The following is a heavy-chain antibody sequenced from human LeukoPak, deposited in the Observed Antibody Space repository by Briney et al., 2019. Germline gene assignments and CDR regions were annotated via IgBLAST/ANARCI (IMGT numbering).Heavy chain of an antibody. J-gene: IGHJ3*02. CDR1: GGSFSGYY. CDR3: ARGHGSGSYHDAFDI. CDR2: INHSGST. V-gene: IGHV4-34*01. Sequence: MTSETLSLTCAVYGGSFSGYYWSWIRQPPGKGLEWIGEINHSGSTNYNPSLKSRVTISVDTSKNQFSLNLSSVTAADTAVYYCARGHGSGSYHDAFDIWGQGTMVTVSS. D-gene: IGHD3-10*01.